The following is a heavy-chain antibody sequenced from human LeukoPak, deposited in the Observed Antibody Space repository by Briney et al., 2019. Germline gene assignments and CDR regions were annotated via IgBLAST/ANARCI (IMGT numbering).Heavy chain of an antibody. V-gene: IGHV3-48*03. CDR1: GFTFSSYE. D-gene: IGHD6-13*01. CDR2: ISSSGSTI. J-gene: IGHJ4*02. Sequence: GGSLRLSCAASGFTFSSYEMNWVRQAPGMGLEWVSYISSSGSTIYYADSVKGRFTISRDNAKNSLYLQMNSLRAEDTAVYYCARGGVLTAAGTDYWGQGTLVTVSS. CDR3: ARGGVLTAAGTDY.